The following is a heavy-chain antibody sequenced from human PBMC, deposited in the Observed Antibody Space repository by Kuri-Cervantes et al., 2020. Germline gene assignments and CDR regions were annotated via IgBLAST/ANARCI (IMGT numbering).Heavy chain of an antibody. Sequence: GESLKISCAASGFTFSNAWMSWVRQAPGKGLEWVAVFTYEGSDRYYADSVKGRFIISRDNSKNTLDLQMNSLRAEDTAVYYCAREVDAFDLWGQGTMVTVSS. J-gene: IGHJ3*01. V-gene: IGHV3-30*01. CDR2: FTYEGSDR. CDR3: AREVDAFDL. CDR1: GFTFSNAW.